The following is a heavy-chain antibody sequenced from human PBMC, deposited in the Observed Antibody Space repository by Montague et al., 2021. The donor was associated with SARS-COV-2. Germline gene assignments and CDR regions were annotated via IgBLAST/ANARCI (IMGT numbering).Heavy chain of an antibody. V-gene: IGHV3-30*04. CDR2: ISYDGTNK. Sequence: SLRLSCAASGFTSSSYAMHWVRQAPGKGLEWVAVISYDGTNKYYADSVKGRFTISRDNSKNTLYLQMNSLRAEDTAVYYCARDEDQVDSNYYFDYWGQGTLVTVPS. CDR1: GFTSSSYA. J-gene: IGHJ4*02. D-gene: IGHD2-2*01. CDR3: ARDEDQVDSNYYFDY.